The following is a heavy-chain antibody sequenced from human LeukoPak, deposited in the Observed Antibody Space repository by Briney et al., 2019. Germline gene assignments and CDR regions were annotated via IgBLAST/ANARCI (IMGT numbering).Heavy chain of an antibody. J-gene: IGHJ4*02. CDR3: ARVTIFGVALADLDY. D-gene: IGHD3-3*01. CDR2: INTNTGNP. Sequence: ASVTVSCTASGYTFTIYAMNWVRQAPGQGLEWMGWINTNTGNPTYAQGFTGRFVFSLDTSVSTAYLQISSLKAEDTAVYYCARVTIFGVALADLDYWGQGTLVTVSS. V-gene: IGHV7-4-1*02. CDR1: GYTFTIYA.